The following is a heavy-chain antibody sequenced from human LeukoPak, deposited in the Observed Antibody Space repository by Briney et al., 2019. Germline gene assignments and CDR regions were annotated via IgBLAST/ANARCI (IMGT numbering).Heavy chain of an antibody. J-gene: IGHJ4*02. CDR3: AKEGRLTVAAVVVENYFDY. CDR2: ISGSGGHT. V-gene: IGHV3-23*01. CDR1: GFTFSRSA. D-gene: IGHD3-22*01. Sequence: GGSLRLSCVGSGFTFSRSAMSWVRLAPGKGLEWVSGISGSGGHTYYTDSVKGRFTISRDNSGTTVSLQMNSLTTDDTAVNFCAKEGRLTVAAVVVENYFDYWGQGTPVIVSA.